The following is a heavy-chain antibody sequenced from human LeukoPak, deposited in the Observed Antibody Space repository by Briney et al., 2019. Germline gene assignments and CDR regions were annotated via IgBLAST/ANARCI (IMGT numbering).Heavy chain of an antibody. D-gene: IGHD2-21*02. CDR3: ARGGDCYDY. J-gene: IGHJ4*02. CDR2: IYYSGST. CDR1: GGSISSYY. V-gene: IGHV4-59*01. Sequence: SETLSPTCTVSGGSISSYYWSWIRQPPGKGLEWIGYIYYSGSTNYNPSLKSRVTISVDTSKNQFSLKLSSVTAADTAVYYCARGGDCYDYWGQGTLVTVSS.